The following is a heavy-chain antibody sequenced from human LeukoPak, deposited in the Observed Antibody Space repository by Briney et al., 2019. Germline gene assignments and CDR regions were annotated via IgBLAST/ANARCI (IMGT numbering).Heavy chain of an antibody. Sequence: GGSLRLSCAASGFTFDDYAMHWVRQAPGKGLEWVSGISWNSGSIGYADSVKGRFTISRDNAKNSLYLQMNSLRAEDTALYYCAKDLVFVGSGNHYYYGMDVWGQGTTVTVSS. V-gene: IGHV3-9*01. CDR2: ISWNSGSI. J-gene: IGHJ6*02. CDR1: GFTFDDYA. D-gene: IGHD3-10*01. CDR3: AKDLVFVGSGNHYYYGMDV.